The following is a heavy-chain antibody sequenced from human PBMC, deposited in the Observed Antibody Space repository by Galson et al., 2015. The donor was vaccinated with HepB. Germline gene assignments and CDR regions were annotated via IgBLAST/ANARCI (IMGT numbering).Heavy chain of an antibody. CDR1: GYTSTSYG. J-gene: IGHJ4*02. CDR2: ISAYNGNT. D-gene: IGHD2-2*01. CDR3: ARDPKYCSSTSCYADYYFDY. Sequence: SVKVSCKASGYTSTSYGISWVRQAPGQGLEWMGWISAYNGNTNYAQKLQGRVTMTTDTSTSTAYMELRSLRSDDTAVYYCARDPKYCSSTSCYADYYFDYWGQGTLVTVSS. V-gene: IGHV1-18*01.